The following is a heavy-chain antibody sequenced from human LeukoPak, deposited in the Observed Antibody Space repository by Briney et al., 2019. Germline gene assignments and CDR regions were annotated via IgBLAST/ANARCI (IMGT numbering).Heavy chain of an antibody. CDR2: IYYIGST. CDR1: GGSISSSSYY. D-gene: IGHD6-19*01. J-gene: IGHJ4*02. Sequence: PSETLSLTCTVSGGSISSSSYYWGWIRQPPGKGLEWIGSIYYIGSTYYNPSLKSRVTISVDTSKNQFSLKLSSVTAADTAVYYCASTYSSGWYEDYWGQGTLVTVSS. V-gene: IGHV4-39*01. CDR3: ASTYSSGWYEDY.